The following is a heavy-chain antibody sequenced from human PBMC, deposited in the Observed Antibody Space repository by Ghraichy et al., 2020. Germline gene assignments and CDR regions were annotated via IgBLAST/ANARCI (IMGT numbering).Heavy chain of an antibody. D-gene: IGHD2-15*01. CDR2: ISAYNGNT. V-gene: IGHV1-18*01. Sequence: ASVKVSCKASGYNFLGYGISWVRQTPGQGLEWMGWISAYNGNTDYSQKFQDRVTMNTDTYTSTAYLYLRNLRSDDTAVYYCARDPRDKSVFYPFPFDYWGQGTLVIVSS. J-gene: IGHJ4*02. CDR1: GYNFLGYG. CDR3: ARDPRDKSVFYPFPFDY.